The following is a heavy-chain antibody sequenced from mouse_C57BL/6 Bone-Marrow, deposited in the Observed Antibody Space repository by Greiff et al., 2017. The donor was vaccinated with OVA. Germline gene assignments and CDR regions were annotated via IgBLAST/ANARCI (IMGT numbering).Heavy chain of an antibody. J-gene: IGHJ2*01. Sequence: VQLQQPGAELVKPGASVKLSCKASGYTFTSYWMHWVKQRPGRGLEWIGRIDPNSGGTKYNEKFKSKATLTVDQPSSTAYMQRSSLTSEDSAVYYCTRWQYALGEGSCDYWGQGTTLTVSS. CDR1: GYTFTSYW. D-gene: IGHD3-1*01. CDR3: TRWQYALGEGSCDY. CDR2: IDPNSGGT. V-gene: IGHV1-72*01.